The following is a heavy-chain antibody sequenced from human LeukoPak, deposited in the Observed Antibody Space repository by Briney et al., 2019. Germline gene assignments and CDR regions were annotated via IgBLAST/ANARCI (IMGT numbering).Heavy chain of an antibody. CDR1: GFTFSSYA. D-gene: IGHD2-21*02. Sequence: GGSLRLSCAASGFTFSSYAMSWVRQAPGKGPEWVSSISSSSSYIYYADSVKGRFTFSRDNAKNSLYLQMNSLRAEDTAVYYCARGYDCGGDCYSPYYYYGMDVWGQGTTVTVSS. V-gene: IGHV3-21*01. CDR2: ISSSSSYI. CDR3: ARGYDCGGDCYSPYYYYGMDV. J-gene: IGHJ6*02.